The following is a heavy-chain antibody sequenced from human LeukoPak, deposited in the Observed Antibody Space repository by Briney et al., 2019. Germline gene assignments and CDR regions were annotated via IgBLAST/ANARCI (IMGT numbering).Heavy chain of an antibody. CDR2: IKSKTDGGTT. CDR3: TTAYSSSWYYFDY. CDR1: GFTFSNAW. J-gene: IGHJ4*02. V-gene: IGHV3-15*07. D-gene: IGHD6-13*01. Sequence: PGGSLRLSCAVSGFTFSNAWMNWVRQAPGKELEWVGRIKSKTDGGTTDYAAPVKGRFTISRDDSKNTLYLQMNSLKTEDTAVYYCTTAYSSSWYYFDYWGQGTLVTVSS.